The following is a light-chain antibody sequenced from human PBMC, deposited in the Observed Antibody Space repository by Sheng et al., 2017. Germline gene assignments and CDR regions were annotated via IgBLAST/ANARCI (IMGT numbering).Light chain of an antibody. J-gene: IGKJ4*02. CDR1: QSVSSY. Sequence: EIVLTQSPATLSLSPGERATLSCRASQSVSSYLAWYQQKPGQAPRLLIYDASNRATGIPARFSGSGSGTDFTLTISSLEPEDFAVYYCQQRSNWPPXSFGG. V-gene: IGKV3-11*01. CDR2: DAS. CDR3: QQRSNWPPXS.